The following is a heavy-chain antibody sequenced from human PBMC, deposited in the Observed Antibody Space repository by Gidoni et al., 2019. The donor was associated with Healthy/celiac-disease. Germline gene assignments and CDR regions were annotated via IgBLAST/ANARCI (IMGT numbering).Heavy chain of an antibody. D-gene: IGHD1-20*01. CDR2: ISSSSSYI. CDR1: DFPFSSYS. J-gene: IGHJ4*02. V-gene: IGHV3-21*01. Sequence: EVQLVESGGGLFSPGGSLGPSFAASDFPFSSYSMNWVRQAPGKGLEWVSSISSSSSYIYYADSVKGRFTISRDNAKNSLYLQMNSLRAEDTAVYYCARDEIPLGMWHYWGQGTLVTVSS. CDR3: ARDEIPLGMWHY.